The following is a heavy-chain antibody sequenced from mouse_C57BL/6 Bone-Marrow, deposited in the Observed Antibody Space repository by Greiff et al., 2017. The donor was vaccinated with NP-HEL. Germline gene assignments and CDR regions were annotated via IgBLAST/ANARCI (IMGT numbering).Heavy chain of an antibody. Sequence: VQLQQSGPVLVKPGASVKMSCKASGYTFTDYYMNWVKQSHGKSLEWIGVINPYNGGTSYNQKFKGKATLTVDKSSSTAYMELNSLTSEDSAVYYCARDYDYDAFPWFAYWGQGTLVTVSA. CDR3: ARDYDYDAFPWFAY. V-gene: IGHV1-19*01. CDR1: GYTFTDYY. D-gene: IGHD2-4*01. CDR2: INPYNGGT. J-gene: IGHJ3*01.